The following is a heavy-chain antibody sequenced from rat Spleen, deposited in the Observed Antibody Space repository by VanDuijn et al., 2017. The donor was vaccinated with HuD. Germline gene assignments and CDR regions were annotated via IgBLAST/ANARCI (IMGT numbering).Heavy chain of an antibody. V-gene: IGHV5-31*01. CDR2: ITNTGDKA. Sequence: EVQLVESGGGLVQPGRSLKLSCVASGFTFNNYWMTWIRQAPGKGLEWVASITNTGDKAHYPDFVKGRFTISRDNAKNTQYLQMDSLRSEDTATYYCARDYVMDAWAQGASVTVSS. CDR1: GFTFNNYW. J-gene: IGHJ4*01. CDR3: ARDYVMDA.